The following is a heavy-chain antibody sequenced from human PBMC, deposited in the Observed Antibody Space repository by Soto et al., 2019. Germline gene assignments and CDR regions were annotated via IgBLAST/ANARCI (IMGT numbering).Heavy chain of an antibody. CDR3: AKAWASSGSYHPDIGY. V-gene: IGHV3-23*01. Sequence: GESLKISCAASGFTFSSYAMSWVRQAPGKGLEWVSAISGSGGSTYYADSVKGRFTISRDNSKNTLYLQMNSLRAEDTAVYYCAKAWASSGSYHPDIGYWGQGTLVTVSS. J-gene: IGHJ4*02. CDR1: GFTFSSYA. D-gene: IGHD3-10*01. CDR2: ISGSGGST.